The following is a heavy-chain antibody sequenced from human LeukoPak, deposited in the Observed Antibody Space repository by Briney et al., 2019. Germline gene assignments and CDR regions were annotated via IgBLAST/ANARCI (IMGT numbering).Heavy chain of an antibody. V-gene: IGHV3-30*02. CDR3: AKDIAYYYDSSGPLFDN. J-gene: IGHJ4*02. Sequence: PGGSLRLSCAASGFTVTSYGIHWVRQAPGKGLEWVAFIRHDGSNKYYRDSVKGRFTISRDNSKNTLYLQMNSLRPEDTAVYYCAKDIAYYYDSSGPLFDNWGQGTLVTVSS. CDR2: IRHDGSNK. D-gene: IGHD3-22*01. CDR1: GFTVTSYG.